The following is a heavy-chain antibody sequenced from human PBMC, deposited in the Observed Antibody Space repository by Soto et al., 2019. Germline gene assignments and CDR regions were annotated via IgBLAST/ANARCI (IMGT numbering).Heavy chain of an antibody. CDR3: AKGEYYDYIWGSYRHDNYYYYYYMDV. D-gene: IGHD3-16*02. V-gene: IGHV3-30*18. J-gene: IGHJ6*03. CDR1: GFTFSSYG. CDR2: ISYDGSNK. Sequence: GGSLRLSCAASGFTFSSYGMHWVRQAPGKGLEWVAVISYDGSNKYYADSVKGRFTISRDNSKNTLYLQMNSLRAEDTAVYYCAKGEYYDYIWGSYRHDNYYYYYYMDVWGKGTTVTVSS.